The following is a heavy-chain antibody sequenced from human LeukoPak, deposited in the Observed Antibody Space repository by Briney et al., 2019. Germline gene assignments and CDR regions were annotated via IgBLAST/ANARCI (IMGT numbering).Heavy chain of an antibody. J-gene: IGHJ4*02. Sequence: ASVKVSCKASGGTFSSYAISWVRQAPGQGLEWMGGIIPIFGTANYAQKFQGRVTITADESTSTAYMELSSLRSEDTAVYYCASLGAGDSSGYFYFDYWGQGTLVTVSS. CDR3: ASLGAGDSSGYFYFDY. CDR2: IIPIFGTA. D-gene: IGHD3-22*01. V-gene: IGHV1-69*13. CDR1: GGTFSSYA.